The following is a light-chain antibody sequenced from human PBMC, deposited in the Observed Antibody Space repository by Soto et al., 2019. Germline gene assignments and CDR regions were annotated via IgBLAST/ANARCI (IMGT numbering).Light chain of an antibody. CDR1: QTVLYSSNNKNY. CDR2: WAS. Sequence: DIVMTQSPDSLAVSLGERATINCKSSQTVLYSSNNKNYLAWYQQKPGQPPKLLIYWASTRESGVPDRFSGSGFGTYYTLTISSLQAEDVAVYYCQQYYTTPITFGQGTRLEIK. CDR3: QQYYTTPIT. V-gene: IGKV4-1*01. J-gene: IGKJ5*01.